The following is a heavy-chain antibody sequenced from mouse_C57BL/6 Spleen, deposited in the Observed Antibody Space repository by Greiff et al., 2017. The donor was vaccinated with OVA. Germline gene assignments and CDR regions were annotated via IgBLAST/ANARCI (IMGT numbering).Heavy chain of an antibody. Sequence: QVQLQQPGAELVKPGASVKLSCKASGYTFTSYWMQWVKQRPGQGLEWIGEIDPSDSYTNYNQKFKGKATLTVDTSSSTAYMQLSSLTSEDSAVYYCARFGYYGYDGGADDWGQGTTLTVSS. V-gene: IGHV1-50*01. CDR2: IDPSDSYT. J-gene: IGHJ2*01. CDR1: GYTFTSYW. CDR3: ARFGYYGYDGGADD. D-gene: IGHD2-2*01.